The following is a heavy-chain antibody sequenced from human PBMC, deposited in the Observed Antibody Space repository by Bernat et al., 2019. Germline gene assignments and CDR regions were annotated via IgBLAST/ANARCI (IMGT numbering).Heavy chain of an antibody. J-gene: IGHJ3*02. CDR2: INSGGDNI. D-gene: IGHD3/OR15-3a*01. CDR3: ARDKDYAFDI. CDR1: GFTFSTYS. V-gene: IGHV3-48*02. Sequence: EVQLLESGGGLVQPGGSLRLSCAASGFTFSTYSMNWVRQAPGKGLEWVSYINSGGDNIWYADSVKGRFTISRDSAKNSLYLQMNSLRDEDTAVYYCARDKDYAFDIWGQGTMVTVSP.